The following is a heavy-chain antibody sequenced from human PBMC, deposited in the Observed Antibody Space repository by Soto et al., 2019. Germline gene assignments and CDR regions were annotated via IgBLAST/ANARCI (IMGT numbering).Heavy chain of an antibody. Sequence: TSETLSLTCTVSGGSISSGGYYWSWIRQHPGKGLEWIGYIYYSGSTYYNPSLKSRVTISVDTSKNQFSLKLSSVTAADTAVYYCASFPTAGPGTEVYWGQGTLVTVSS. J-gene: IGHJ4*02. D-gene: IGHD6-13*01. CDR1: GGSISSGGYY. CDR2: IYYSGST. V-gene: IGHV4-31*03. CDR3: ASFPTAGPGTEVY.